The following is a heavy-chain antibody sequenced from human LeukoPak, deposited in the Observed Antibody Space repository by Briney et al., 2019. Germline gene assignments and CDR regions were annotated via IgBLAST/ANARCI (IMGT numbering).Heavy chain of an antibody. D-gene: IGHD5-18*01. Sequence: SETLSLTCTVSGDSISSSPYYWGWIRQPPGKGLEWIGSIYYSGSTYYNPSLKSRVTISVDTSKNQFSLKLSSVAAADTAVYYCARRIQLWLRQGGAFDYWGQGTLVTVSS. CDR3: ARRIQLWLRQGGAFDY. CDR1: GDSISSSPYY. J-gene: IGHJ4*02. CDR2: IYYSGST. V-gene: IGHV4-39*01.